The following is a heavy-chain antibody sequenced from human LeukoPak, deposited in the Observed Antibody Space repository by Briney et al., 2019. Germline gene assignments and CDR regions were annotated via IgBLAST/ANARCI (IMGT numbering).Heavy chain of an antibody. CDR2: IYPGDSDT. Sequence: GASLQISCECSGSIFTSYWIGGGRPLPGKGLEWMGIIYPGDSDTSYSPSFQGQVTISADKSSSTAYLQWSSLKASDTAMYFCARPPQGSSGSKGFDYWGQGTLVTVSS. CDR1: GSIFTSYW. V-gene: IGHV5-51*01. D-gene: IGHD6-19*01. CDR3: ARPPQGSSGSKGFDY. J-gene: IGHJ4*02.